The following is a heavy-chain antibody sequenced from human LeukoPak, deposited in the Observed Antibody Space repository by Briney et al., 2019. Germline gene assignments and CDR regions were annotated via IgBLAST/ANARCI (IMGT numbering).Heavy chain of an antibody. CDR1: GYFVSSGYY. CDR2: IYHSGST. Sequence: PSETLSLTCTVSGYFVSSGYYWGWIRQPPGKGLEWIGSIYHSGSTYYNPSLKSRVTISVDTSKNQFSLKLSSVTAADTAVYYCAREGGSSSWYRGNDAFDIWGQGTMVTVSS. CDR3: AREGGSSSWYRGNDAFDI. V-gene: IGHV4-38-2*02. D-gene: IGHD6-13*01. J-gene: IGHJ3*02.